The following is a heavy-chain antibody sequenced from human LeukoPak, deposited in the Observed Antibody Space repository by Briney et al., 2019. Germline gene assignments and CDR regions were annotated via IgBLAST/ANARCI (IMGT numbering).Heavy chain of an antibody. J-gene: IGHJ4*02. D-gene: IGHD2-2*01. CDR1: GFTFSSYS. CDR3: AKGASDIVVVTSIYYFDY. Sequence: GGSLRLSCAASGFTFSSYSMNWVRQAPGKGLDWVSSISSSSSYIYYADSVKGRFTISRDNAKNSLYLQMNSLRAEDTAVYYCAKGASDIVVVTSIYYFDYWGQGTLVTVSS. V-gene: IGHV3-21*01. CDR2: ISSSSSYI.